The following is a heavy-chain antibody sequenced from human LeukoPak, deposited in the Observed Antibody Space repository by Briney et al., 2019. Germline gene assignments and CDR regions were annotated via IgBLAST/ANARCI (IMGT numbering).Heavy chain of an antibody. V-gene: IGHV1-2*02. CDR2: INPNSGGT. Sequence: GASVKVSCKASGYTFTGYYMHWVRQAPGQGLEWMGWINPNSGGTNYAQKFQGRVTMTRDTSISTAYMELSRLRSDDTAVYYCARDYYGSGSYVHDYWGQGTLVTVSS. CDR3: ARDYYGSGSYVHDY. CDR1: GYTFTGYY. J-gene: IGHJ4*02. D-gene: IGHD3-10*01.